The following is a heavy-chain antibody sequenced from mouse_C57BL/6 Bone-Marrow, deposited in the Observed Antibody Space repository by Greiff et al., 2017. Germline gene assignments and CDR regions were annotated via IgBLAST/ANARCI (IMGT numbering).Heavy chain of an antibody. CDR2: IHPSTGGT. CDR3: ARSGVLRY. D-gene: IGHD1-1*01. J-gene: IGHJ3*01. Sequence: VQLQQPGTELVKPGASVKLSCKASGYTFTSYWMHWVKQRPGQGLAWIGHIHPSTGGTNYNEKFKSKATLTVDKSSSTAYMQLSSLTAEDSAVYYCARSGVLRYWGQGTLVTGSA. V-gene: IGHV1-53*01. CDR1: GYTFTSYW.